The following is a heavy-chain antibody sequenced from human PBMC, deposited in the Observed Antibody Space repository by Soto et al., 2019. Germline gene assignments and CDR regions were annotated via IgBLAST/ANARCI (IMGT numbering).Heavy chain of an antibody. Sequence: GGSLRLSCAASGFTFDDYTMHWVRQAPGKGLEWVSLISWDGGSTYYADSVKGRFTISRDNSKNSLYLQMNSLRTEDTALYYCAKDLGGYRRVRYYYGMDVCGPGTTGTVS. D-gene: IGHD5-12*01. J-gene: IGHJ6*02. CDR1: GFTFDDYT. CDR2: ISWDGGST. CDR3: AKDLGGYRRVRYYYGMDV. V-gene: IGHV3-43*01.